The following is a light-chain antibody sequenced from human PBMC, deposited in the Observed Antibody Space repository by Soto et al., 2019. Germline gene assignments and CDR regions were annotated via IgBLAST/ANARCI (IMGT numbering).Light chain of an antibody. J-gene: IGKJ5*01. CDR1: QSVSSY. CDR3: QQRSNWPPIT. Sequence: ESVLTRSPATLSLSPGEKEKLYCRASQSVSSYLAWYQQKPGQAPRLLIYDASNRATGIPARFSGSGSGTDFTLTISSLEPEDFAVYYCQQRSNWPPITFGQGTRLEI. V-gene: IGKV3-11*01. CDR2: DAS.